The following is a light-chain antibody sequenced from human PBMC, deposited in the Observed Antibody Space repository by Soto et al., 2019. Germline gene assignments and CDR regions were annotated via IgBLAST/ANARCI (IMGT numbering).Light chain of an antibody. CDR1: QYISSW. CDR3: LQSNSFPHT. J-gene: IGKJ2*01. CDR2: AAS. V-gene: IGKV1-12*01. Sequence: DLQMTQSPSSVSASVGDRVTITCRASQYISSWLAWYQQKPGKAPKLLIYAASSLQSGVPSRFSGSGSGTDFTLTISILQPEDFATYYCLQSNSFPHTVGQGTKLEIK.